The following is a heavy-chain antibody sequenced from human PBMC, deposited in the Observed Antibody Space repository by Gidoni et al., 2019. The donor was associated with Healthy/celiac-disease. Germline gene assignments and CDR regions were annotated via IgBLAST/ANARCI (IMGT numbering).Heavy chain of an antibody. CDR2: ISYDGSNK. Sequence: QVQLVESVGGVVQPGRCLRLSCAASGFTCRSYAMHWVRQAPGKGLEWVEVISYDGSNKYYAESVKGRFTISRDNSKNTLYLHMNSLRAEDTAVYYCARGTFDFCSGYLESWGQGTLVTVSS. J-gene: IGHJ5*01. CDR3: ARGTFDFCSGYLES. D-gene: IGHD3-3*01. V-gene: IGHV3-30*04. CDR1: GFTCRSYA.